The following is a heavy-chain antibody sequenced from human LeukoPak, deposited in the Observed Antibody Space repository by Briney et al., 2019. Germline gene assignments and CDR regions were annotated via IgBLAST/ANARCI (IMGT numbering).Heavy chain of an antibody. D-gene: IGHD2-2*01. V-gene: IGHV1-2*02. CDR1: GYTFTGYY. CDR2: INPNSGGT. Sequence: ASVKVSCKASGYTFTGYYMHWVRQAPGQGLEWMGWINPNSGGTNYAQKFQGRVTMTRDTSISTAYMELSRLRSDDTAVYYCARDGCCSTSCPPWNYYYYMDVWGKGTTVTVSS. CDR3: ARDGCCSTSCPPWNYYYYMDV. J-gene: IGHJ6*03.